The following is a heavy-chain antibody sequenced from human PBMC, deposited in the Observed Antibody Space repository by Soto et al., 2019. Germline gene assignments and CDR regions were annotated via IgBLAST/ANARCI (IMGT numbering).Heavy chain of an antibody. J-gene: IGHJ4*02. CDR3: ARHYFGSGNYYRY. CDR1: GGAFSGYY. CDR2: INHSGST. V-gene: IGHV4-34*01. Sequence: PSETPSPTLPVYGGAFSGYYWGWVRPPPGKGLEWIGEINHSGSTNYNPSLKSRVTISVDTSKNQFSLKLSSVTAADTAVYYCARHYFGSGNYYRYWGQGTLVTVSS. D-gene: IGHD3-10*01.